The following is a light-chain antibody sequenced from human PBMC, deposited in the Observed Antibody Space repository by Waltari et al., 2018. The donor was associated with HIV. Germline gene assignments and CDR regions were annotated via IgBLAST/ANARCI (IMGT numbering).Light chain of an antibody. J-gene: IGKJ5*01. Sequence: DIQMTQSPSSVSASVGDRVTITCRASQDISNWLTWYQQKPGKAPKLLIYPASNLQSGVPSRFSGIGFGTDFTLTISSLQPEDCATYYCQQANNYPITLGQGTRLEIK. CDR1: QDISNW. V-gene: IGKV1D-12*01. CDR3: QQANNYPIT. CDR2: PAS.